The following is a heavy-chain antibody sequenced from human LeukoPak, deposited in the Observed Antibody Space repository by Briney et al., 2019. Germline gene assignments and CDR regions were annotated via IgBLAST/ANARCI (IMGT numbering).Heavy chain of an antibody. Sequence: GGSLRLSCAASGFTFSSYGMHWVRQAPGKGLEWVSAISGSGGSTYYSDSVKGRFTISRDNSKNTLYLQMNSLRAEDTAVYYCARRAGAYSHPYDYWGQGTLVTVSS. CDR1: GFTFSSYG. D-gene: IGHD4/OR15-4a*01. CDR2: ISGSGGST. J-gene: IGHJ4*02. V-gene: IGHV3-23*01. CDR3: ARRAGAYSHPYDY.